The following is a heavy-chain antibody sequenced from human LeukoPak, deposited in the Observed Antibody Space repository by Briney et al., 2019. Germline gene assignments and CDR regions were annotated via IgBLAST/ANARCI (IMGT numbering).Heavy chain of an antibody. CDR3: AKGLFGGDNWFDP. D-gene: IGHD3-10*01. J-gene: IGHJ5*02. V-gene: IGHV3-23*01. CDR2: ISGSGDST. CDR1: GFTFSDYA. Sequence: PGGSLRLSCAASGFTFSDYAMNWVRQASGTGLEWVSRISGSGDSTYYADSVKGRLIISRDNSKNTLYLQMNSLRVEDTAVYYCAKGLFGGDNWFDPWGQGTLVTVSS.